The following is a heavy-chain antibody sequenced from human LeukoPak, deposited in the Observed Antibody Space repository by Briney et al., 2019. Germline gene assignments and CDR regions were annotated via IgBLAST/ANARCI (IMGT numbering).Heavy chain of an antibody. CDR3: ARGRGIAARGNWFDP. Sequence: SETPSLTCTVSGGSISSSSYYWGWIRQPPGKGLEWIGSIYYSGSTYYNPSLKSRVTISVDTSKNQFSLKLSSVTAADTAVYYCARGRGIAARGNWFDPWGQGTLVTVSS. J-gene: IGHJ5*02. D-gene: IGHD6-6*01. CDR2: IYYSGST. CDR1: GGSISSSSYY. V-gene: IGHV4-39*01.